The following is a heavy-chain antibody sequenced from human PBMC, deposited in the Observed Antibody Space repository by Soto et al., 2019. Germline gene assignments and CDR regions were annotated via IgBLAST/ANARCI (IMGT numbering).Heavy chain of an antibody. CDR1: GFSLSNARMG. CDR3: ARIDEYSRSRSLGLGYYYYMDV. CDR2: IFSNDEK. Sequence: SGPTLVNPTETLTLTCTVSGFSLSNARMGVSWISQPPGKALEWLAHIFSNDEKSYSTSLKSRLTIAKDTSKSQVVLTMTNMDPVDTATYYCARIDEYSRSRSLGLGYYYYMDVWGKGTTVTVSS. V-gene: IGHV2-26*01. J-gene: IGHJ6*03. D-gene: IGHD6-6*01.